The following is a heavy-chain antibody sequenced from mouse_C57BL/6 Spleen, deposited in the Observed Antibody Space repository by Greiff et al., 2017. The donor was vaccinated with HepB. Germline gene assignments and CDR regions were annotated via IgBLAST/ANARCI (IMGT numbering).Heavy chain of an antibody. J-gene: IGHJ3*01. CDR1: GYTFTSYW. CDR2: IDPSDSYT. D-gene: IGHD3-2*01. CDR3: AREDSSSWFAY. Sequence: QVQLQQPGAELVRPGTSVKLSCKASGYTFTSYWMHWVKQRPGQGLEWIGVIDPSDSYTNYNQKFKGKATLTVDTSSSTAYMQLSSLTSEDSAVYYCAREDSSSWFAYWGQGTLVTVSA. V-gene: IGHV1-59*01.